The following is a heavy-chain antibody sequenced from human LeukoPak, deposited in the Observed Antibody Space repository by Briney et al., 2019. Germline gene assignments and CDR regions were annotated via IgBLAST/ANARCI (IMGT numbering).Heavy chain of an antibody. CDR3: AKDSGGWSLS. CDR1: GFTFSSYE. D-gene: IGHD2-15*01. CDR2: IRSSGSTI. J-gene: IGHJ5*02. V-gene: IGHV3-48*03. Sequence: GGSLRLSCAASGFTFSSYEMNWVRQAPGKGLEWVSYIRSSGSTIYYADSVKGRFTISRDNAKNSLYLQMNSLRADDTAVYYCAKDSGGWSLSWGQGTLVTVSS.